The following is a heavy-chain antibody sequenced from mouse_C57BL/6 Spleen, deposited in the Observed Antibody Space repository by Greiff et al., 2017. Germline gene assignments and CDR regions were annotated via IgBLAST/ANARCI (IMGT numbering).Heavy chain of an antibody. D-gene: IGHD1-1*01. J-gene: IGHJ3*01. CDR3: ARSNYGTPFAY. CDR1: GYTFTSYD. V-gene: IGHV1-85*01. Sequence: VQLQQSGPELVKPGASVKLSCKASGYTFTSYDINWVKQRPGQGLEWIGWIYPRDGSTKYNEKFKGKATLTVDTSSSTAYMELHSLTSEDSAVYFCARSNYGTPFAYWGQGTLVNVSA. CDR2: IYPRDGST.